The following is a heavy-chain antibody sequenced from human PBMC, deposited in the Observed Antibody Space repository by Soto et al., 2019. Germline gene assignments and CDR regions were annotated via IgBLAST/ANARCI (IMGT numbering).Heavy chain of an antibody. D-gene: IGHD3-10*01. CDR1: GFTFSSYS. CDR3: ARDLGFGELLGWFDP. CDR2: ISSSSSYI. V-gene: IGHV3-21*01. J-gene: IGHJ5*02. Sequence: GGSLRLSSAASGFTFSSYSMNWVRQAPGKGLEWVSSISSSSSYIYYADSVKGRFTISRDNARNSLYLQMNSLRAEDTAVYYCARDLGFGELLGWFDPWGQGTLVTVPQ.